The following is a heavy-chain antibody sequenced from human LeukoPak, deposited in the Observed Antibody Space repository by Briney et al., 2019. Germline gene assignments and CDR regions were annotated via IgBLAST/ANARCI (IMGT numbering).Heavy chain of an antibody. V-gene: IGHV1-58*01. CDR3: AALPGPHSSPLP. CDR1: GFTFTSSA. J-gene: IGHJ5*02. CDR2: IVVGSGNT. D-gene: IGHD6-13*01. Sequence: ASVKVSCKASGFTFTSSAVQWVRQARGQRLEWIVWIVVGSGNTNCAQKFQERVTITRDMSTSTAYMELSSLRSEDTAVYYCAALPGPHSSPLPWGQGTLVTVSS.